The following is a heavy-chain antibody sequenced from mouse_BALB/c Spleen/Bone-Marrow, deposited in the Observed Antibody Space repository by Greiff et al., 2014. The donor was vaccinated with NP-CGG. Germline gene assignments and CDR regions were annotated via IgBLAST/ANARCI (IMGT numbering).Heavy chain of an antibody. D-gene: IGHD2-2*01. J-gene: IGHJ3*01. CDR1: GFNIKDTY. V-gene: IGHV14-3*02. CDR3: ARNYGYGKSFAY. Sequence: EVMLAESGAELVKPGASVKLSCTASGFNIKDTYMHWVKQRPEQGLEWIGRIDPANGNTKYDPKFQGKATITADTSSNTAYLQLSSLTSEDTAVYYCARNYGYGKSFAYWGQGTLVTVSA. CDR2: IDPANGNT.